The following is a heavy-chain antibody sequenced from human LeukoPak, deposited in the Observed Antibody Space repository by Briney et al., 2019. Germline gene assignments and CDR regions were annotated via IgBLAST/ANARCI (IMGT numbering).Heavy chain of an antibody. D-gene: IGHD3-10*01. CDR3: ATGGGPGWFGELFRGYFFDY. V-gene: IGHV3-21*01. CDR1: GFTFSVYS. Sequence: GGSLRLSCAASGFTFSVYSMNWVRQAPGKGLEWVSSITTSSSDMYYADSVKGRFTISRDNAKNSLYLQMNSLRAEDTAVYYCATGGGPGWFGELFRGYFFDYWGQGTLVTVSS. J-gene: IGHJ4*02. CDR2: ITTSSSDM.